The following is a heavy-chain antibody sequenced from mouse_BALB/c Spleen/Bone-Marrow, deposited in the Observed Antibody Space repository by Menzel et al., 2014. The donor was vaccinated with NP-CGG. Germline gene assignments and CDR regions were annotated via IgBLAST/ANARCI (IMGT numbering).Heavy chain of an antibody. CDR3: ALYYYGSSGFAY. J-gene: IGHJ3*01. Sequence: VQLQQSGAELVKPGASVKLSCTASGFNIKDIHMHWVKQRPEQGLEWIGRIDPANGNTKYDPKFQGKATITADTSSNTAYLQLSSLTSEDTAVYYCALYYYGSSGFAYWGQGTLVTVSA. V-gene: IGHV14-3*02. CDR1: GFNIKDIH. CDR2: IDPANGNT. D-gene: IGHD1-1*01.